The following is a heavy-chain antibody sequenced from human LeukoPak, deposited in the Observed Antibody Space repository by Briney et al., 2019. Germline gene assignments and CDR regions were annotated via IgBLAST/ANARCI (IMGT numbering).Heavy chain of an antibody. CDR1: GGSFSGYY. D-gene: IGHD3-16*01. Sequence: SETLSLTCAVYGGSFSGYYWSRIRQPPGEGLEWIGEINHSGSTNYNPSLKSRVTISVDTSKNQFSLKLSSVTAADTAVYYCARGVKGSGGANYFDYWGQGTLVTVSS. V-gene: IGHV4-34*01. J-gene: IGHJ4*02. CDR2: INHSGST. CDR3: ARGVKGSGGANYFDY.